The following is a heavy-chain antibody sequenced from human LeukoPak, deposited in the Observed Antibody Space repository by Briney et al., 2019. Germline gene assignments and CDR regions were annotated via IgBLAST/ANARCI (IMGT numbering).Heavy chain of an antibody. CDR3: VIWGDYDVLTGYYVPDY. J-gene: IGHJ4*02. CDR1: GFTFSNYA. CDR2: ITGSGTST. V-gene: IGHV3-23*01. D-gene: IGHD3-9*01. Sequence: GGSLRLSCVASGFTFSNYAMSWVRQAPGKGLEWVSAITGSGTSTYYADSLKGRYTISRDNSKNTVFLQMNSLRHEDTAIYYCVIWGDYDVLTGYYVPDYWGQRTLVTVSS.